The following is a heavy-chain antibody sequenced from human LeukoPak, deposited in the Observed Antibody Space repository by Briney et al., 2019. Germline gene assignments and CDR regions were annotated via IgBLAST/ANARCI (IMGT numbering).Heavy chain of an antibody. CDR1: GFTFGGYA. V-gene: IGHV3-74*01. J-gene: IGHJ6*02. CDR2: INSDGSST. Sequence: GRSLRLSCTTSGFTFGGYALSWVRQAPGKGLVWVSRINSDGSSTSYADSVKGRFTISRDNAKNTLYLQMNSLRAEDTAVYYCARAAYSSGWYGSRVGYYYGMDVWGQGTTVTVSS. D-gene: IGHD6-19*01. CDR3: ARAAYSSGWYGSRVGYYYGMDV.